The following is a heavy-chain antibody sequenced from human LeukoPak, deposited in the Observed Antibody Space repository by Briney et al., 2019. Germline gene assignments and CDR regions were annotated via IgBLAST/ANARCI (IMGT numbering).Heavy chain of an antibody. D-gene: IGHD6-19*01. CDR2: ISAYNGNT. J-gene: IGHJ4*02. Sequence: ASVKVSCKASGYTFTSYGISWVRQAPGQGLEWMGWISAYNGNTNYAQKLQGRVTMTTDTSTSTAYMELRSLRSDDTAVYYCARDPIAVVGGGSFDYWGQGILVTVSS. CDR3: ARDPIAVVGGGSFDY. CDR1: GYTFTSYG. V-gene: IGHV1-18*01.